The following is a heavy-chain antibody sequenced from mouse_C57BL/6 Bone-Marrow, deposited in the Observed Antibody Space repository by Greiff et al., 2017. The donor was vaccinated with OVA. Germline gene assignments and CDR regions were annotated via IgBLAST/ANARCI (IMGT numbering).Heavy chain of an antibody. CDR2: ISDGGSYT. V-gene: IGHV5-4*01. CDR1: GFTFSSYA. CDR3: ARASGGYLYAMDY. D-gene: IGHD1-1*02. Sequence: DVHLVESGGGLVKPGGSLKLSCAASGFTFSSYAMSWVRQTPEKRLEWVATISDGGSYTYYPDNVKGRFTISRDNAKNNLYLQMSHLKSEDTAMYYCARASGGYLYAMDYWGQGTSVTVSS. J-gene: IGHJ4*01.